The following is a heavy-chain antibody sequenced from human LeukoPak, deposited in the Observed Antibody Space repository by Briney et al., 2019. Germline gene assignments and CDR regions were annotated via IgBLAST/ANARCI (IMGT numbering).Heavy chain of an antibody. CDR1: GYTFTTYW. J-gene: IGHJ3*02. V-gene: IGHV5-51*01. D-gene: IGHD2-2*01. CDR3: ARRYCSSTFCHGAFDI. CDR2: VAPGDSDT. Sequence: GESLKISCKGSGYTFTTYWIGWVRQMPGKGLEWMGIVAPGDSDTRYSPSFQGQVTISADKSIRTAHLQWSSLKASDTAVYYCARRYCSSTFCHGAFDIWGQGTMVTVSS.